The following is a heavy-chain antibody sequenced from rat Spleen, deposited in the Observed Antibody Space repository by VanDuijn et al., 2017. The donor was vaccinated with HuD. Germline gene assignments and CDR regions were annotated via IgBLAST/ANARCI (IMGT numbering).Heavy chain of an antibody. CDR3: ARDLTD. CDR1: GFSLTTYS. J-gene: IGHJ2*01. D-gene: IGHD3-7*01. CDR2: MWYDGDT. Sequence: QVQLMESGPGLVQPSETLSLTCTVSGFSLTTYSVSWVRQPSGKGPEWMGKMWYDGDTAYNSALKSRLSISRDTSKSQVFLKMSSLKTEDTATYYCARDLTDWGQGVMVTVSS. V-gene: IGHV2-32*01.